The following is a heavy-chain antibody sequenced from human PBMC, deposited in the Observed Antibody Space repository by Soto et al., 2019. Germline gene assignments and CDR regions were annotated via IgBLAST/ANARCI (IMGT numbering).Heavy chain of an antibody. D-gene: IGHD1-26*01. V-gene: IGHV1-69*02. CDR2: IIPILGIA. Sequence: QVQLVQSGAEVKKPGSSVKVSCKASGGTFSSYTISWVRQAPGQGLEWMGRIIPILGIANYAQKFQGRVTITADKSTSTAYMELSSLRSEDTAVYYFASPVSGARDAFDIWGQGTMVTVSS. CDR3: ASPVSGARDAFDI. CDR1: GGTFSSYT. J-gene: IGHJ3*02.